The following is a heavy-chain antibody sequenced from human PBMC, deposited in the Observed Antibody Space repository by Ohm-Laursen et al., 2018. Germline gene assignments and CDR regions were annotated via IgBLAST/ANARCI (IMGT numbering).Heavy chain of an antibody. CDR1: GYIFTTYG. D-gene: IGHD2-15*01. J-gene: IGHJ6*02. CDR3: ARDTNIVVVVAATPSPTGRYYYGMDV. Sequence: GASVKVSCQPSGYIFTTYGTTWARQAPGQGLEWMGWISPYVGNTNYAQNLQGRVTMTADTSTSTAYMELRSLRSDDTAVYYCARDTNIVVVVAATPSPTGRYYYGMDVWGQGTTVTVSS. CDR2: ISPYVGNT. V-gene: IGHV1-18*01.